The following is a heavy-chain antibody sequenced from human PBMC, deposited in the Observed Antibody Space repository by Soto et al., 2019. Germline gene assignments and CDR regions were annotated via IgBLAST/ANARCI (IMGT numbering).Heavy chain of an antibody. CDR3: ARVGKYCSGGSCYASDDAFDI. CDR2: IIPIFGTV. CDR1: GGTFSSYA. Sequence: QVQLVQSGAEVKKPGSSVKVSCKASGGTFSSYAISWVRQAPGQGLEWMGGIIPIFGTVNYAQKFQGRVTITADESTSTAYMELSSLRSEDTAVYYCARVGKYCSGGSCYASDDAFDIWGQGTMVTVSS. V-gene: IGHV1-69*01. J-gene: IGHJ3*02. D-gene: IGHD2-15*01.